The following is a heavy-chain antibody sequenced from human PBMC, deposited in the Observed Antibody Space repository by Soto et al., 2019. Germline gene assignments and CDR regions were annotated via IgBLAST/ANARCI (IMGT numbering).Heavy chain of an antibody. Sequence: GGSLRLSCAASGFTFRDYYMSWIRQAPGKGLEWISYISISGSSIYYADSVKGRFTISRDDAKNSVYLQMNSLRAEDTAVYYCARIGYSSSSFDYWGQGILVTVSS. J-gene: IGHJ4*02. V-gene: IGHV3-11*04. CDR2: ISISGSSI. D-gene: IGHD6-6*01. CDR3: ARIGYSSSSFDY. CDR1: GFTFRDYY.